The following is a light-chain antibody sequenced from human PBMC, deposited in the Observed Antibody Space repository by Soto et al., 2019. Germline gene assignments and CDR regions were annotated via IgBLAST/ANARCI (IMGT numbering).Light chain of an antibody. V-gene: IGLV1-47*01. CDR2: RNN. J-gene: IGLJ3*02. CDR1: SSNIGSNY. CDR3: AAWDGSLSGLV. Sequence: QSVLTQPPSASGTPGQRVTISCSGSSSNIGSNYVYWYQQLPGTAPKLLIYRNNQRPSGVHDRFSGSKSGTSASLAISGLGSEDEADYYCAAWDGSLSGLVFGGGTKLTVL.